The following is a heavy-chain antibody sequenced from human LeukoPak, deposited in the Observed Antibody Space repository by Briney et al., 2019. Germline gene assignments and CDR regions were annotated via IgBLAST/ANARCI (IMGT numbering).Heavy chain of an antibody. Sequence: GASVKVSCKASGYTFTSYYMHWVRQASGQGLEWTGIIDPSGGTTSYAQKFQGRVSMTRDMSTSTVYMELSSLRSEDTAVYYCARVSERAAAGPGLDYWGQGTLVTVSS. J-gene: IGHJ4*02. CDR2: IDPSGGTT. CDR1: GYTFTSYY. CDR3: ARVSERAAAGPGLDY. V-gene: IGHV1-46*01. D-gene: IGHD6-13*01.